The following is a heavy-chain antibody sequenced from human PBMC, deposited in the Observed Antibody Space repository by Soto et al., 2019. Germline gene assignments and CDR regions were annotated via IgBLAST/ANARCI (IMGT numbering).Heavy chain of an antibody. D-gene: IGHD3-16*01. CDR2: ISYDGSNK. J-gene: IGHJ4*02. CDR1: GFTFSSYA. V-gene: IGHV3-30-3*01. Sequence: QVQLVESGGGVVQPGRSLRLSCAASGFTFSSYAMHWVRQAPGKGLEWVAVISYDGSNKYYADSVKGRFTISRDNSKNTLYLQMNSLIAEDTAVYYCARAGPGRRYGGTDYWGQGTLVTVSS. CDR3: ARAGPGRRYGGTDY.